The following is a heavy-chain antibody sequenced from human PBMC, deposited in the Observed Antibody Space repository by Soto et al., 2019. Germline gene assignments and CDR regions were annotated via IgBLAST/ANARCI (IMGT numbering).Heavy chain of an antibody. D-gene: IGHD3-3*01. CDR1: GDSVSSNSAA. V-gene: IGHV6-1*01. J-gene: IGHJ5*02. CDR2: TYYRSKWYN. CDR3: AREGDDFWSGYYKFDP. Sequence: SQTLSLTCAISGDSVSSNSAAWNWIRQSPSRGLEWLGRTYYRSKWYNDYAVSVKSRITINPDTSKNQFSLQLNSVTPEATAVYYCAREGDDFWSGYYKFDPWSQGTLVTVSS.